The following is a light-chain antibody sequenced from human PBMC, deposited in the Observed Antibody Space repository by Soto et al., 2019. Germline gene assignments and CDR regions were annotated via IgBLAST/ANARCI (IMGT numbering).Light chain of an antibody. Sequence: DIQMTQSPSTLSASVGDRVTITCRASQTINSWLAWYQQKPGKAPKVLIFDASSLKTGVPSRFSGSGSGTEFTLTINNLQTDDFATYYCQHYNSFSLTFGPGTKVDIK. J-gene: IGKJ1*01. V-gene: IGKV1-5*01. CDR3: QHYNSFSLT. CDR2: DAS. CDR1: QTINSW.